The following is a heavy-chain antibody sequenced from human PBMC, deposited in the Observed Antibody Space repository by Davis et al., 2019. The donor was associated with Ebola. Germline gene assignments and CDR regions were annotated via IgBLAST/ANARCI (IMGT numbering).Heavy chain of an antibody. CDR3: ARGVTMIVVVTTDY. J-gene: IGHJ4*02. V-gene: IGHV3-23*01. CDR1: GFIFRNYV. CDR2: FGTGGDT. D-gene: IGHD3-22*01. Sequence: GESLKISCETSGFIFRNYVMSWVRQAPGKGLEWVSTFGTGGDTYYADSVKGRFAISRDNSKNTLYLQMNSLRAEDTAVYYCARGVTMIVVVTTDYWGQGTLVTVSS.